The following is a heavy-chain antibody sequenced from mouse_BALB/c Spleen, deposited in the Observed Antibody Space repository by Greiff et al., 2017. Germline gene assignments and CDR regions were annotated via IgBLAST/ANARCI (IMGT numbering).Heavy chain of an antibody. CDR3: ARDIKSYYGNYGAMDY. J-gene: IGHJ4*01. V-gene: IGHV7-3*02. CDR1: GFTFTDYY. D-gene: IGHD2-1*01. CDR2: IRNKANGYTT. Sequence: EVKLVESGGGLVQPGGSLRLSCATSGFTFTDYYMSWVRQPPGKALEWLGFIRNKANGYTTEYSASVKGRFTISRDNSQSILYLQMNTLRAEDSATYYCARDIKSYYGNYGAMDYWGQGTSVTVSS.